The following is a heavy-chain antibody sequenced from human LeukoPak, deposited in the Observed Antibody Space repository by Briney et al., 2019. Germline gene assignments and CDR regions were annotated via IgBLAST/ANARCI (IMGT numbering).Heavy chain of an antibody. Sequence: PSETLSLTCTVSGGSISSYYWSWIRQPPGKGLEWIGYIYYSGSTNYNPSLKSRVTISVDTSKNQFSLRLSSVTAADTAVYYCARLNYDILTGYPTYGMDVWGQGTTVTVSS. J-gene: IGHJ6*02. CDR3: ARLNYDILTGYPTYGMDV. V-gene: IGHV4-59*08. D-gene: IGHD3-9*01. CDR1: GGSISSYY. CDR2: IYYSGST.